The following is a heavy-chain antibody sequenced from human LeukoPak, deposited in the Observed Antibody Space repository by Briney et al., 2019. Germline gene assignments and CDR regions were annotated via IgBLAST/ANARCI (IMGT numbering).Heavy chain of an antibody. J-gene: IGHJ4*02. CDR3: ARVPLEYNTATHFDS. CDR2: ICYTGSI. D-gene: IGHD1-14*01. V-gene: IGHV4-59*01. CDR1: GGSISSDC. Sequence: SETLSLTCTVSGGSISSDCWSWIRQPPGKGLEWIVYICYTGSINYNPSLESRVTISVDTSKNQFSLELTSVTAADTAIYYCARVPLEYNTATHFDSWGQGTLVTVSS.